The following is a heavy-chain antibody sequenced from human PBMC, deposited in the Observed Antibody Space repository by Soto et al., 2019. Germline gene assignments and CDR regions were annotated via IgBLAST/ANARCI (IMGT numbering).Heavy chain of an antibody. CDR3: TKWWAIALAGPDSFGMAV. CDR2: IGGGGTDT. J-gene: IGHJ6*02. V-gene: IGHV3-23*01. Sequence: EVQLLESGGELVQPGGSLRLSCAASGFTFSSYAMSWVHQAPGKGLEWVSGIGGGGTDTYYAKSVRGRFTISRANSDNPLYLQRNSLRADDTAVYYCTKWWAIALAGPDSFGMAVWGQGTTVAVSS. D-gene: IGHD6-19*01. CDR1: GFTFSSYA.